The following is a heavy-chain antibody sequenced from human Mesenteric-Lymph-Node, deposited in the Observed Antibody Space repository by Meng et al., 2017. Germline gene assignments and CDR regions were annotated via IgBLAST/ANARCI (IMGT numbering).Heavy chain of an antibody. CDR2: SYSGGST. CDR1: GAVVRSSRPD. J-gene: IGHJ4*02. D-gene: IGHD4/OR15-4a*01. Sequence: VAGAGVGHPLATRTLTSPAPGAVVRSSRPDWGWVRKPQGKGLEWVGRSYSGGSTYYNPSLSRRVSMSLAMYKTQCSLNLSSASLPDTAVYDCQRHDGARGAYFDHWGQGTLVTVSS. V-gene: IGHV4-39*01. CDR3: QRHDGARGAYFDH.